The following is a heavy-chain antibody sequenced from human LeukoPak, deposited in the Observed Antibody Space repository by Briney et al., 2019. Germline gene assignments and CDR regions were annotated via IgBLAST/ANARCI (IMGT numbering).Heavy chain of an antibody. J-gene: IGHJ4*02. CDR2: ISHDGSSK. CDR3: ARDGPRDY. Sequence: GGSLRLSCAGSGFILSNYGMHWVRQAPGKGLEWVAVISHDGSSKYYADSVKGRFTISRDNSRNTLYLQMNSLRAEDTAVYYCARDGPRDYWGQGTLVTVSS. V-gene: IGHV3-30*03. CDR1: GFILSNYG.